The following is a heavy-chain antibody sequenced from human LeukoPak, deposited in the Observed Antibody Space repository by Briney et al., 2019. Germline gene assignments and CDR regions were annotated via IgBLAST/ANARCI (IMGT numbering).Heavy chain of an antibody. CDR1: GGSFSGYY. CDR3: ARCRYSSSWTDY. CDR2: INHSGST. D-gene: IGHD6-13*01. V-gene: IGHV4-34*01. J-gene: IGHJ4*02. Sequence: SETLSLTCAVYGGSFSGYYWSWIRQPPGKGLEWIGEINHSGSTNYNPSLKSRVTISVDTSKNQFSLKLSSVTAADTAVYYCARCRYSSSWTDYWGQGTLVTASS.